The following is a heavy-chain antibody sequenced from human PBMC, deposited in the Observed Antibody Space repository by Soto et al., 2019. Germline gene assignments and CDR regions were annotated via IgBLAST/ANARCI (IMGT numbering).Heavy chain of an antibody. J-gene: IGHJ4*02. CDR2: ISGSGGST. Sequence: GGSLRLSCAASGFTFSSYAMSWVRQAPGKGLEWVSAISGSGGSTYYADSVKGRFTISRDNSKNTLYLQVNSLRAEDTAVYYCTKGYGASHPPFDYWGQGTQVTVSS. CDR1: GFTFSSYA. D-gene: IGHD5-12*01. V-gene: IGHV3-23*01. CDR3: TKGYGASHPPFDY.